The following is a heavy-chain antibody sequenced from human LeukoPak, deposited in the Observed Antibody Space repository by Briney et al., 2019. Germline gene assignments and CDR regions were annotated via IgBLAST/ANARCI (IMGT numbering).Heavy chain of an antibody. CDR3: AKDLPDRYSLEY. CDR2: TYYDGSDR. Sequence: GRSLRLSCAASGFTFRNYAMYWVRQAPGKGLEWVAFTYYDGSDRCYADSVKGRFTVSRDNPKNTLYLQMNSLRTEDTAVYYCAKDLPDRYSLEYWGQGTMVTVPS. J-gene: IGHJ4*02. V-gene: IGHV3-30*18. CDR1: GFTFRNYA. D-gene: IGHD2-15*01.